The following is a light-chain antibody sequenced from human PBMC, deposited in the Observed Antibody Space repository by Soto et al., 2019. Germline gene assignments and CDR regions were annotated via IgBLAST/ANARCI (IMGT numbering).Light chain of an antibody. V-gene: IGKV3-15*01. CDR3: QQYNNWPRGT. CDR2: GAS. Sequence: EIVMTQSPATLSVSPGERATLSCRASQSVSSNLAWYQQKPGQAPRLFIYGASTRATGIPARFSGSGSGTEFTLTISSLQPEDFAVYYCQQYNNWPRGTFCQGTRLEI. J-gene: IGKJ5*01. CDR1: QSVSSN.